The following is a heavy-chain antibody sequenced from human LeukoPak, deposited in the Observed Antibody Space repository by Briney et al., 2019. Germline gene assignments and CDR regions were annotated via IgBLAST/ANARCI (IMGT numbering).Heavy chain of an antibody. CDR1: GYTLTELS. J-gene: IGHJ1*01. Sequence: ASVKVSCKVSGYTLTELSMHWVRQAPGKGLEWMGGFDPEDGETIYAQKFQGRVTMTEDTSTDTAYMELSSLRSEDTAVYYYASVLRFLEWSFLQHWGQGTLVTVSS. V-gene: IGHV1-24*01. CDR2: FDPEDGET. CDR3: ASVLRFLEWSFLQH. D-gene: IGHD3-3*01.